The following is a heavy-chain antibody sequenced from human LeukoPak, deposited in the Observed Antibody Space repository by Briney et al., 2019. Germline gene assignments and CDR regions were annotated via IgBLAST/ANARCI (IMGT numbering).Heavy chain of an antibody. CDR1: GGSISSYY. J-gene: IGHJ4*02. CDR2: ISDIGSI. D-gene: IGHD2/OR15-2a*01. Sequence: SETLSPTCTVSGGSISSYYWSWIRQPPGKGLEWIAYISDIGSINYNPSLKSRVTTSLDTSKNQFSLKLSSVTAADTAVYYCAGHHPRNTVDFWGQGTLVTVSS. CDR3: AGHHPRNTVDF. V-gene: IGHV4-59*08.